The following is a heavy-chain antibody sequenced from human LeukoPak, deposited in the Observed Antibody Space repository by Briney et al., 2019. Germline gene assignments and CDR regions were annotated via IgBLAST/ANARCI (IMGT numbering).Heavy chain of an antibody. Sequence: GASVKVSCKASGGTFSSYTISWVRQAPGQGLEWMGRIIPILGIANYAQKFQGRVTITADKSTSTAYMELSSLRSEDTAVYYCASGSNPYSYYYYYMDVWGKGTTVTISS. V-gene: IGHV1-69*02. CDR2: IIPILGIA. D-gene: IGHD1-26*01. J-gene: IGHJ6*03. CDR1: GGTFSSYT. CDR3: ASGSNPYSYYYYYMDV.